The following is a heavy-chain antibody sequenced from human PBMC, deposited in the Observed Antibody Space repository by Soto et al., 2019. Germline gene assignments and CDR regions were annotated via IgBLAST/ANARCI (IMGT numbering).Heavy chain of an antibody. Sequence: EVQLVESGGGLVQPGGSLRLSCAASGFTFSGHGMHWVRQAPGKGLVWVSRITGDGSSTNYADFVKGRFTISRDNSESTLYLHMNSLRAEDTAVYYGAISVVPTAMGGPYFYGIDFWGQGTTVTVSS. CDR2: ITGDGSST. V-gene: IGHV3-74*01. D-gene: IGHD2-2*01. CDR3: AISVVPTAMGGPYFYGIDF. CDR1: GFTFSGHG. J-gene: IGHJ6*02.